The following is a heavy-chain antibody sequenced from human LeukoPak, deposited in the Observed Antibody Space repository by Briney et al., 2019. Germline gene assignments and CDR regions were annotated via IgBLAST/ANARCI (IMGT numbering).Heavy chain of an antibody. Sequence: PGGSLRLSCTASGFTFSSYALSWVRQAPGKGLEWVSAISGSGGSTYYAASVKGRFSISRANYKNTLYLQMNSLRAEDTAIYYCVRGDSGWFEYWGQGTLVTVSS. V-gene: IGHV3-23*01. CDR3: VRGDSGWFEY. D-gene: IGHD6-19*01. CDR1: GFTFSSYA. CDR2: ISGSGGST. J-gene: IGHJ4*02.